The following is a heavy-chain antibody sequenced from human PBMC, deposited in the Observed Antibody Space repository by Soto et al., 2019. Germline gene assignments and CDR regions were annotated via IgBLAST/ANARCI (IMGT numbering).Heavy chain of an antibody. CDR2: ISGSGGST. J-gene: IGHJ3*02. CDR1: GFTFSTYG. V-gene: IGHV3-23*01. D-gene: IGHD6-19*01. Sequence: GGSLRLSCAASGFTFSTYGMNWVRQAPGKGLEWVSAISGSGGSTYYADSVKGRFTISRDNSKNTLFLQMNSLRAEDTAVYYCAKGMYSSPHAFDIWGQGTMVTVSS. CDR3: AKGMYSSPHAFDI.